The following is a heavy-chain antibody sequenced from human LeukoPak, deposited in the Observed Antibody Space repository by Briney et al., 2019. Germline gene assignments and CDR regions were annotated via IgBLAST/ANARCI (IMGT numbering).Heavy chain of an antibody. CDR1: GYSFTTYW. Sequence: GESLNISCKGSGYSFTTYWIGWVRQMPGKGLEWMGRIDPSDSHTNYSPSFQGHVTISADKSISTAYLQWSSLKASDTAMYYCARQTSSGWYPRFAGFWGQGTLVTVSS. J-gene: IGHJ4*02. V-gene: IGHV5-10-1*01. D-gene: IGHD6-19*01. CDR3: ARQTSSGWYPRFAGF. CDR2: IDPSDSHT.